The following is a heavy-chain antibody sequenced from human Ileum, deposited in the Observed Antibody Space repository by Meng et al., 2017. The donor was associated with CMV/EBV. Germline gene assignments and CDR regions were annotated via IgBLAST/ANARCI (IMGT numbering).Heavy chain of an antibody. J-gene: IGHJ4*02. CDR3: ARPRRIVGALGY. CDR2: IYSGGST. CDR1: GFTVSSNY. V-gene: IGHV3-66*02. Sequence: GGSLRLSCAASGFTVSSNYMSWVRQAPGKGLEWVSVIYSGGSTYYADSVQGRFTISRDNSKNTPYLPMNSLRAEDTAVYYCARPRRIVGALGYWGQGTLVTVSS. D-gene: IGHD1-26*01.